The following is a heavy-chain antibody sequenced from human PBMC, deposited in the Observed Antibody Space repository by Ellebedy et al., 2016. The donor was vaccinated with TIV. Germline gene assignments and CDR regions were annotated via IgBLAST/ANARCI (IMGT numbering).Heavy chain of an antibody. J-gene: IGHJ4*02. Sequence: AASVKVSCKTSGYIFSTYGITWVRQAPGQGLEWMGWVGPNTGDTKYARELQGRVSMTADTSTDTAYMELRSLRSDDTAVYYCARILASVIDHWGQGTLVTVPS. D-gene: IGHD3-16*02. CDR2: VGPNTGDT. V-gene: IGHV1-18*01. CDR1: GYIFSTYG. CDR3: ARILASVIDH.